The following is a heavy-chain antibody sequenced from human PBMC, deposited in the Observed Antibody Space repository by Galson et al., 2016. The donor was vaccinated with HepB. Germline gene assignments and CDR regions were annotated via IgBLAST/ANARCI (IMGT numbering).Heavy chain of an antibody. CDR2: IDTAGDT. D-gene: IGHD2-2*01. V-gene: IGHV3-13*04. Sequence: SLRLSCAASGFSFSTHDMHWVRQATGKGLEWVSAIDTAGDTFYSVSVKGRFTISRENAKDSLYLQMNSLRAGDTAVYYCAREDFRCSTNNCYGYIDLWGRGTLVTVSS. J-gene: IGHJ2*01. CDR3: AREDFRCSTNNCYGYIDL. CDR1: GFSFSTHD.